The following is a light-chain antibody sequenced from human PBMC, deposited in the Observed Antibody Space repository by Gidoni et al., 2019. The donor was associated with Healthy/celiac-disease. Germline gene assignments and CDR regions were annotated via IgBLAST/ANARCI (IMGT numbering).Light chain of an antibody. J-gene: IGKJ4*01. V-gene: IGKV3-11*01. CDR1: QRVSSY. CDR3: QQRSNWPPT. Sequence: EIVLTQSPATLSLSPGERATLSCRASQRVSSYLAWYQQKPGQAPRLLIYDASNRATGIPARFSGSGSGTDFTLNISSLEPEDFAVYYCQQRSNWPPTFGGGTKVESK. CDR2: DAS.